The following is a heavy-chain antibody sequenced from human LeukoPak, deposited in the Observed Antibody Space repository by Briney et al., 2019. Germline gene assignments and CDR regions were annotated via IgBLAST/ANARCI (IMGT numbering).Heavy chain of an antibody. Sequence: GGSLRLSCAASGFTFSSYAMHWVRQAPGKGLEWVAVISYDGSNKYYADSVKGRFTISRDNSKNTLYLQMNSLRAEDTAVYYCARGEYSSSSVDYWGQGTLVTVSS. CDR1: GFTFSSYA. V-gene: IGHV3-30-3*01. CDR3: ARGEYSSSSVDY. CDR2: ISYDGSNK. D-gene: IGHD6-6*01. J-gene: IGHJ4*02.